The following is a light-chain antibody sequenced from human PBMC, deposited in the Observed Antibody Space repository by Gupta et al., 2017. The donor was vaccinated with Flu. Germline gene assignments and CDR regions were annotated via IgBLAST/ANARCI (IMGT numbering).Light chain of an antibody. CDR3: MQGAHWPWA. V-gene: IGKV2-30*01. CDR2: QVS. Sequence: ISCRSSQGLVYSDGNTHLHWFQQRPGQSPRRLIYQVSYRDSGVPDRFSGSGSGTDFTLKISRVEAEDVGIYFCMQGAHWPWAFGQGTTVEIK. CDR1: QGLVYSDGNTH. J-gene: IGKJ1*01.